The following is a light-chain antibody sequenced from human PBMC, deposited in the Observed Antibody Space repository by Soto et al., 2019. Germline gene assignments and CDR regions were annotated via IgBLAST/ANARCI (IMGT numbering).Light chain of an antibody. CDR3: QHYNSSSEA. V-gene: IGKV1-5*01. CDR1: QNIRSR. Sequence: DFQMTQSPSTLSASVGYRVTITCRASQNIRSRLAWFQQKKGKAPKILIYDASSLESGVPQRFSGRGSGTEFTLPISRLQPDDFSTYYCQHYNSSSEAFGQGTKVDIK. CDR2: DAS. J-gene: IGKJ1*01.